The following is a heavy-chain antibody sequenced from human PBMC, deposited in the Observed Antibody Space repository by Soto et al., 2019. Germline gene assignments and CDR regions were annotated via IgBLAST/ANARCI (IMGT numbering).Heavy chain of an antibody. V-gene: IGHV4-34*01. CDR3: ARGGTYCSSSFLTSGRHYYYYYYMDV. Sequence: SETLSLTCAVYGGSFSGYYWSWIRQPPGKGLEWIGEINHSGGTNYNPSFESRVIMSVETSNNQFSLMLSSFTAADTAVYYCARGGTYCSSSFLTSGRHYYYYYYMDVWDKGTTVTVSS. CDR1: GGSFSGYY. J-gene: IGHJ6*03. CDR2: INHSGGT. D-gene: IGHD2-15*01.